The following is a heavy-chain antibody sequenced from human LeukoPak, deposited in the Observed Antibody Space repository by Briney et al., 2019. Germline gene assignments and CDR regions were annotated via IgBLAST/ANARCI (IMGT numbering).Heavy chain of an antibody. J-gene: IGHJ3*02. CDR3: AKAGHYDILTGYLDDAFDI. V-gene: IGHV3-23*01. CDR1: GFTFSSYA. Sequence: GGSLRLSCAASGFTFSSYAMSWVRQAPGKGLEGVSAISGSGGSTYYADSVKGRFTISRDNSKNTLYLQMNSLRAEDTAVYYCAKAGHYDILTGYLDDAFDIWGQGTMVTVSS. D-gene: IGHD3-9*01. CDR2: ISGSGGST.